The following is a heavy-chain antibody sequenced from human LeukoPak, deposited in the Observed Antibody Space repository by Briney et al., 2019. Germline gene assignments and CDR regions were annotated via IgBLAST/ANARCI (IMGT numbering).Heavy chain of an antibody. V-gene: IGHV3-74*01. CDR3: ARDRRGVGYRPQYYYYSYIDV. CDR1: GFTFSDYW. D-gene: IGHD5-24*01. J-gene: IGHJ6*03. Sequence: HAGGSLTLSCAASGFTFSDYWMHWVRQAPGKGLVWVSRISSDGSRVTYADSVKGRFTISRDNAKNSLYLQMSSLRADDTAVYYCARDRRGVGYRPQYYYYSYIDVWGKGTTVTVSS. CDR2: ISSDGSRV.